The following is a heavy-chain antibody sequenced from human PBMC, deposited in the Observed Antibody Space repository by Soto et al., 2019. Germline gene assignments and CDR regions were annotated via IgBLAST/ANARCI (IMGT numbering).Heavy chain of an antibody. CDR1: VYTFTSYY. D-gene: IGHD2-2*01. J-gene: IGHJ6*02. V-gene: IGHV1-46*03. Sequence: ASGKVSCKASVYTFTSYYMHWVRQAPGQGLEWMGIINPSGGSTSYAQKFQGRVTMTRDTSTSTVYMELSSLRSEDTAVYYCARGVVPDGYYYYGMDVWGQGTTVTVSS. CDR2: INPSGGST. CDR3: ARGVVPDGYYYYGMDV.